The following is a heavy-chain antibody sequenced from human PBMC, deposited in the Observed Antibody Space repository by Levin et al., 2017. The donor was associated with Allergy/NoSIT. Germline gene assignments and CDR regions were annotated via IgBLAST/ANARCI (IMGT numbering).Heavy chain of an antibody. J-gene: IGHJ4*02. CDR2: INPNSGGT. V-gene: IGHV1-2*02. CDR1: GYTFTGYY. D-gene: IGHD5-18*01. Sequence: ASVKVSCKASGYTFTGYYMHWVRQAPGQGLEWMGWINPNSGGTNYAQKFQGRVTMTRDTSISTAYMELTWLISDDTAVYYCARGSYTAMDKFDYWGQGTLVTVSS. CDR3: ARGSYTAMDKFDY.